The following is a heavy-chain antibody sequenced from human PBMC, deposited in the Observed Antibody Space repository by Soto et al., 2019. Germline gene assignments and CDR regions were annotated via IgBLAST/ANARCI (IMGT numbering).Heavy chain of an antibody. CDR3: ARGGNDLLWFGELLFDY. CDR2: INPNSGGT. Sequence: ASVKVSCKASGYTFTGYYMHWVRQAPGQGLEWMGWINPNSGGTNYAQKFQGRVTMTRDTSISTAYMELSRLRSDDTAVYYCARGGNDLLWFGELLFDYWGQGPLVTVSS. J-gene: IGHJ4*02. D-gene: IGHD3-10*01. CDR1: GYTFTGYY. V-gene: IGHV1-2*02.